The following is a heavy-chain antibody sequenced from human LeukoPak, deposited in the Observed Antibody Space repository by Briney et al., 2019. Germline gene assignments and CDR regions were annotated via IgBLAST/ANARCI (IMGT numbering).Heavy chain of an antibody. D-gene: IGHD6-19*01. CDR1: GYTFTSYG. Sequence: ASVKVSCKASGYTFTSYGISWVRQAPGQGLEWMGWISTYSGNTDYAQKLQGRLTMTTDTSTSTAYMELRSLRSDDTAVYYCATGIAVAGTVGYFDYWGQGTLVTVSS. J-gene: IGHJ4*02. CDR2: ISTYSGNT. CDR3: ATGIAVAGTVGYFDY. V-gene: IGHV1-18*04.